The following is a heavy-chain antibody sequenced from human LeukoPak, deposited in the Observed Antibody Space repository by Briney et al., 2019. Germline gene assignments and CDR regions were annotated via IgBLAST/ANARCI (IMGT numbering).Heavy chain of an antibody. J-gene: IGHJ4*02. CDR2: ISSSGSTI. V-gene: IGHV3-11*01. D-gene: IGHD6-6*01. Sequence: GGSLRLSCAASGFTFSDYYMSWIRQAPGKGLEWVSYISSSGSTIYYADSVKGRFTISRDNSKNTLYLQMNSLRAEDTAVYYCAKVLKAARPFDYWGQGTLVTVSS. CDR1: GFTFSDYY. CDR3: AKVLKAARPFDY.